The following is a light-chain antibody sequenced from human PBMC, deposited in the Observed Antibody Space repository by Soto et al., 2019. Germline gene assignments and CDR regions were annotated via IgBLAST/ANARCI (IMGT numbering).Light chain of an antibody. V-gene: IGKV1-9*01. CDR1: QGISSF. CDR3: QQLNSYPLT. CDR2: SAS. J-gene: IGKJ1*01. Sequence: DIQLTQSPSFLSESVGDRVTITCRASQGISSFLAWYQQQPGKAPKLLIYSASTLQSGVPSRFSGSGSGTEYTLTISSLQPEDFATYYCQQLNSYPLTFGQGTKVEI.